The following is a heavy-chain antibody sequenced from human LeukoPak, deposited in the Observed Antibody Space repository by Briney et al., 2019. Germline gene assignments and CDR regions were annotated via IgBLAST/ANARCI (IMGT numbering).Heavy chain of an antibody. CDR3: ARDLGYYDSSGYYRGAEYFQH. D-gene: IGHD3-22*01. CDR1: GFTFSDYY. CDR2: ISSSGSTI. J-gene: IGHJ1*01. Sequence: GGSLRLSCAASGFTFSDYYMSWVRQAPGKGLEWVSYISSSGSTIYYADSVKGRFTISRDNAKNSLYLQMNSLRAEDTAVYYCARDLGYYDSSGYYRGAEYFQHWGQGTLVTVSS. V-gene: IGHV3-11*01.